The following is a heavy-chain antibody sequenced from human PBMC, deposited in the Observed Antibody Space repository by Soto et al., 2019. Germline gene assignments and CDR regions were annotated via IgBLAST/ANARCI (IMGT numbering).Heavy chain of an antibody. V-gene: IGHV4-4*07. J-gene: IGHJ5*02. CDR2: IYATGTT. CDR3: VRDGTKTLRDWFDP. Sequence: QVQLQESGPGLVKPSETLSLTCTVSGASISGYYWSWIRKSAGKGLEWIGRIYATGTTDYNPSLNSRVMMSVDTSKKQFSLRLRSVTAADTAVYYCVRDGTKTLRDWFDPWGQGISGTVSS. D-gene: IGHD1-1*01. CDR1: GASISGYY.